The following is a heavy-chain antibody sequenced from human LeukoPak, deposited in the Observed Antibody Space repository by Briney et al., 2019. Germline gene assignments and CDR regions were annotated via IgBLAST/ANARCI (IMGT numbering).Heavy chain of an antibody. Sequence: GGSLRLSCAASGFTFDDYAMHWVRQVPGKGLEWVANIKKDGSEKYSVDSVKGRFTISRDNAKKSLYLQMNSLRAEDMAVYYCARHLSGVTGYTYGRGIDYWGQGTLVTVSS. CDR2: IKKDGSEK. D-gene: IGHD5-18*01. CDR3: ARHLSGVTGYTYGRGIDY. V-gene: IGHV3-7*01. CDR1: GFTFDDYA. J-gene: IGHJ4*02.